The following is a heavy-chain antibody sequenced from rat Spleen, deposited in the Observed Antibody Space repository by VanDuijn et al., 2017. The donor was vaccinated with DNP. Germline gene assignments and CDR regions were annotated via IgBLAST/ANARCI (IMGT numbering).Heavy chain of an antibody. J-gene: IGHJ3*01. CDR2: INTGSGAT. D-gene: IGHD4-3*01. CDR1: GYTFTSYY. CDR3: ASSWVGVRGIWFAF. V-gene: IGHV1-43*01. Sequence: QVQLQQSGAELAKPGSSVKISCKASGYTFTSYYIGWIKQTTGQGLEYIGYINTGSGATNYNEKFKGKATLTADKSSSTAFMQLSSLTPDDSAVYYCASSWVGVRGIWFAFWGQGTLVTVSS.